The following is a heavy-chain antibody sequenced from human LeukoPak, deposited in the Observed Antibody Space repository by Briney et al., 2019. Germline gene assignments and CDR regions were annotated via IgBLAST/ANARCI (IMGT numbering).Heavy chain of an antibody. J-gene: IGHJ4*02. CDR3: AKDGRKYNSSGYYDY. CDR2: ISGSGGST. CDR1: GFTFSSYA. Sequence: PGGSLRLSCAASGFTFSSYAMSWVRQAPGKGLEWVSAISGSGGSTYYADSVKGRFTISRDNSKNTLYLQMNSLRAEDTAVYYCAKDGRKYNSSGYYDYWGQGTLVTVSS. V-gene: IGHV3-23*01. D-gene: IGHD3-22*01.